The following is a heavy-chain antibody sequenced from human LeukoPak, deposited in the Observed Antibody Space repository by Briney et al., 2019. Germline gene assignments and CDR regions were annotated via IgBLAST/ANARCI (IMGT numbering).Heavy chain of an antibody. J-gene: IGHJ4*02. V-gene: IGHV1-8*01. CDR2: MRPKKSDT. CDR1: GYSFTTYD. CDR3: AGGPPEDTSSGY. D-gene: IGHD3-22*01. Sequence: GASVKVSCKASGYSFTTYDINWVRQAPGQGLEWMGWMRPKKSDTGYARKFQDRVTLTWNISTDTAYMDLNSQTAEDTAVYFCAGGPPEDTSSGYWGQGTLVTVSS.